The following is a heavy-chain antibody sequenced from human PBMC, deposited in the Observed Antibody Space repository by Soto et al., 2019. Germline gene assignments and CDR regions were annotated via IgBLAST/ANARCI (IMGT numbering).Heavy chain of an antibody. CDR3: ARDGYIGGGPFDY. CDR1: GGSISGGGYY. Sequence: PSETLSLTCTVSGGSISGGGYYWSWIRQHPGKGLEWIGYIYYSGSTYYNPSLKSRVTFSVDTSENQFSLKLSSVTAADTAVYYCARDGYIGGGPFDYWGQGTLVTVSS. V-gene: IGHV4-31*03. CDR2: IYYSGST. J-gene: IGHJ4*02. D-gene: IGHD3-16*01.